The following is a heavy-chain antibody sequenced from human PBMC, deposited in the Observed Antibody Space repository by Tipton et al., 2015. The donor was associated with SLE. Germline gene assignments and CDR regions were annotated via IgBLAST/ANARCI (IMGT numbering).Heavy chain of an antibody. CDR3: ARVGDIYDEGYFHH. D-gene: IGHD3-10*01. J-gene: IGHJ1*01. V-gene: IGHV3-30*04. CDR1: GFTFSSYA. CDR2: ISYDGSNK. Sequence: RSLRLSCAASGFTFSSYAMHWVRQAPGKGLEWVAVISYDGSNKYYADSVKGRFTISRDNSKNTLYLQINSLRAEDTAVYYCARVGDIYDEGYFHHWGQGTLVTVSS.